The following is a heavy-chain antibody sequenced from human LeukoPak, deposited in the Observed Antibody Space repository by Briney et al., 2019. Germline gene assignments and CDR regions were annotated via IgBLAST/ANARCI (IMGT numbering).Heavy chain of an antibody. CDR1: GFFFSSYA. D-gene: IGHD6-13*01. CDR3: ARAITAAGIGLDYYMDV. CDR2: ISSGSSAI. Sequence: GWSLTLSCPASGFFFSSYAMNWVRKTREKVLEWYSFISSGSSAIYYADSVKGRFTISRDNAKNSLYLQMNTLRADDTAVYYCARAITAAGIGLDYYMDVWGKGTTVTVSS. V-gene: IGHV3-48*04. J-gene: IGHJ6*03.